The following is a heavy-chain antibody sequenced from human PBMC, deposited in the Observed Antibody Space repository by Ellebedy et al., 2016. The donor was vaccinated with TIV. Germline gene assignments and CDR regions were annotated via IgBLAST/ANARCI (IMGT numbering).Heavy chain of an antibody. Sequence: SETLSLXXTVSGGSISSGGYYWSWIRQHPGKGLEWIGYIYYSGSTYYNPSLKSRVTISVDTSKNQFSLKLSSATAADTAVYYCARGRTYCSSTSCPVADYWGQGTLVTVSS. V-gene: IGHV4-31*03. J-gene: IGHJ4*02. D-gene: IGHD2-2*01. CDR3: ARGRTYCSSTSCPVADY. CDR1: GGSISSGGYY. CDR2: IYYSGST.